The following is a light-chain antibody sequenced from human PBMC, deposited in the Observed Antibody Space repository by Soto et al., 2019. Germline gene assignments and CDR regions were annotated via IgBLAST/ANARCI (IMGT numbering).Light chain of an antibody. J-gene: IGKJ1*01. CDR1: QSVGSNY. CDR2: GAS. CDR3: QQYGSSIQT. V-gene: IGKV3-20*01. Sequence: EFVLTQFPGTLSLSPGERATLSCRASQSVGSNYLAWYQQRPGQPPNLLIFGASHRAPDIPDRFSGSGSGTDFTLTISRLEPEDFAVYYCQQYGSSIQTFGQGTKVDIK.